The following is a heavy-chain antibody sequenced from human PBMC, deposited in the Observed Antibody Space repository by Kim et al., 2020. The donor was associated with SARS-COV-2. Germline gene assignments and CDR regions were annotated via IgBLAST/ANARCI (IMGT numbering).Heavy chain of an antibody. V-gene: IGHV3-23*01. Sequence: ADSVKGRLTISRDNSKNTLFLQMNSLRAEDTAVYYCATAPYYYDSYFDLWGRGTLVTVSS. D-gene: IGHD3-22*01. CDR3: ATAPYYYDSYFDL. J-gene: IGHJ2*01.